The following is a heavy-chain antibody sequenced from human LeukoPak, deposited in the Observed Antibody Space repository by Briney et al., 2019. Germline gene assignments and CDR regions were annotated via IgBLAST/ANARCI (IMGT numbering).Heavy chain of an antibody. Sequence: GGSLRLSCAASGFTFSSYAMSWVRQAPGKGLEWVSAISGSGGSTYYADSVKGRFTISRDNSKNTLYLQMNSLRAEDTAVYYCAKGDIYGSGRGGDYWGQGTLVTVSS. CDR3: AKGDIYGSGRGGDY. CDR2: ISGSGGST. V-gene: IGHV3-23*01. J-gene: IGHJ4*02. D-gene: IGHD3-10*01. CDR1: GFTFSSYA.